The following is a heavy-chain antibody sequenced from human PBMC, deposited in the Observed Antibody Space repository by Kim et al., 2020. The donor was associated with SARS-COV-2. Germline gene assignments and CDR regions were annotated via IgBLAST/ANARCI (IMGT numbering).Heavy chain of an antibody. D-gene: IGHD6-13*01. CDR2: INTNTGNP. CDR3: ARDDSHTSSWKLFYHGMDV. CDR1: GYTFTRYA. Sequence: ASVKVSCKASGYTFTRYAMNWVRQAPGQGLEWMGWINTNTGNPTYAQGFTGRFVFSLDTSVSTAHLQISGLKAEDTAIYYCARDDSHTSSWKLFYHGMDVWGQGTTVIVSS. J-gene: IGHJ6*02. V-gene: IGHV7-4-1*02.